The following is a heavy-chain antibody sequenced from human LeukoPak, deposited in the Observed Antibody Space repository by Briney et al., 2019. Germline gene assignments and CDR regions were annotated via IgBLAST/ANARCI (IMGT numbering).Heavy chain of an antibody. V-gene: IGHV3-74*01. CDR3: ARDLDGSGNYHWFDP. Sequence: GGSLRLSCAASGFTFSSYWMHWVRQAPGKGLVWVSRINGDGSTTTYADSVKGRFTISRDNAKNTLYVQMNSLRVEDTAMYYCARDLDGSGNYHWFDPWGQGTLVTVSS. D-gene: IGHD3-10*01. CDR2: INGDGSTT. J-gene: IGHJ5*02. CDR1: GFTFSSYW.